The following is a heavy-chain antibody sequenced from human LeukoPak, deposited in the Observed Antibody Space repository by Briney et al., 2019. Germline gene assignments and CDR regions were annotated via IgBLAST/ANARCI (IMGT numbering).Heavy chain of an antibody. CDR3: ARDRYYYDSSGYGYYYMDV. CDR2: IYYSGST. V-gene: IGHV4-59*01. D-gene: IGHD3-22*01. J-gene: IGHJ6*03. Sequence: NSSETLSLTCTVSGGSISSYYWSWIRQPPGKGLEGIGYIYYSGSTNYNPSLKSRVTISVDTSKNQFSLKLSSVTAADTAVYYCARDRYYYDSSGYGYYYMDVWGKGTTVTVSS. CDR1: GGSISSYY.